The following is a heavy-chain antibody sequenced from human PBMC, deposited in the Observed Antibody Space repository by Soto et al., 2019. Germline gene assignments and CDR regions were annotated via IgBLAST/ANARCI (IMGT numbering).Heavy chain of an antibody. CDR1: GFTFSSHA. CDR3: AQGRGLVSPHY. Sequence: GGSLRLSCGASGFTFSSHAMTWVRQAPGKGLEWVSAISGSGDSTYYADSVKGRFTISRDNSKNTMFLQINSLRAEDTAVYYCAQGRGLVSPHYWGQGTLVTVAS. D-gene: IGHD3-9*01. CDR2: ISGSGDST. J-gene: IGHJ4*02. V-gene: IGHV3-23*01.